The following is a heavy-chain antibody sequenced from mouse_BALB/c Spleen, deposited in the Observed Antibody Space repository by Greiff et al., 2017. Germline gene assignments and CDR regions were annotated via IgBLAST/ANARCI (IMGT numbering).Heavy chain of an antibody. CDR2: ISSGGSYT. Sequence: DVHLVESGGGLVKPGGSLKLSCAASGFTFSSYAMSWVRQTPEKRLEWVATISSGGSYTYYPDSVKGRFTISRDNAKNTLYLQMSSLRSEDTAMYYCARHRGDGYDDWFAYWGQGTLVTVSA. D-gene: IGHD2-2*01. J-gene: IGHJ3*01. CDR1: GFTFSSYA. V-gene: IGHV5-9-3*01. CDR3: ARHRGDGYDDWFAY.